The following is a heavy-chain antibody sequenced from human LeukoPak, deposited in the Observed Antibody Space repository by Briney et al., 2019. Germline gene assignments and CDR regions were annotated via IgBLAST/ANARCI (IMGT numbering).Heavy chain of an antibody. J-gene: IGHJ4*02. V-gene: IGHV3-7*01. CDR1: GFTFSSSW. CDR2: INQDGRET. CDR3: ARDRTPYYYDSIGYYSPGEY. D-gene: IGHD3-22*01. Sequence: GGSLRLSCAASGFTFSSSWMTWVRQAPGKALEWVANINQDGRETYYEDSVKGRFITFRDNAKSSLYLQMNSLRVEDTAVYYCARDRTPYYYDSIGYYSPGEYWGQGTLVTVSS.